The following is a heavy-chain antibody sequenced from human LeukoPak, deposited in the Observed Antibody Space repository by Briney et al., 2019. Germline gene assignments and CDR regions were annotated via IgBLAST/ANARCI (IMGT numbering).Heavy chain of an antibody. D-gene: IGHD5-24*01. J-gene: IGHJ6*02. CDR3: TRGPTQWLYYGMDV. V-gene: IGHV3-49*04. CDR1: GFTFGDHA. Sequence: PGRSLRLSCTASGFTFGDHAMSWVRQAPGKGLEWVGFIRSKAYGGTTEYAASVKGRFTISRDDSKSIAYLQMSSLKIEDTAVYYCTRGPTQWLYYGMDVWGQGTTVTVSS. CDR2: IRSKAYGGTT.